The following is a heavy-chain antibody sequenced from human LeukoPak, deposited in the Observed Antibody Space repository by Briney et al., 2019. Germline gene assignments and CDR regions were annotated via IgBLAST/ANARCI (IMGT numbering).Heavy chain of an antibody. CDR3: ARDPWVGSTTLH. D-gene: IGHD1-26*01. V-gene: IGHV3-66*02. CDR1: GFSVSSGY. Sequence: GGSLRLSCVTSGFSVSSGYMTWARQAPGKGLEWVSLLYSDDSTYYADSVKGRFTISRDISKNTLYLQMDSLRPEDTGIYYCARDPWVGSTTLHWGQGVLVTVSS. CDR2: LYSDDST. J-gene: IGHJ4*02.